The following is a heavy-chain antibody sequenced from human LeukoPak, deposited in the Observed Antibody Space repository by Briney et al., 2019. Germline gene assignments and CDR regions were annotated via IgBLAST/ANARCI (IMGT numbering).Heavy chain of an antibody. J-gene: IGHJ4*02. CDR1: GFTFSSYS. CDR3: ARSTYCTNGVCKTGKGGYSSS. Sequence: GGSLRLSCAASGFTFSSYSMNWVRQAPGNGLEWVSSISSSSSYIYYADSVKGRFTISRDNAKNSLYLQMNSLRAEDTAVYYCARSTYCTNGVCKTGKGGYSSSWGQGTLVTVSS. V-gene: IGHV3-21*01. D-gene: IGHD2-8*01. CDR2: ISSSSSYI.